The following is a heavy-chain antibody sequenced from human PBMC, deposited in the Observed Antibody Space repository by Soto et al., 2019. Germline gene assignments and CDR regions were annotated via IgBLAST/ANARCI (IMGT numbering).Heavy chain of an antibody. J-gene: IGHJ5*02. V-gene: IGHV1-18*01. D-gene: IGHD3-10*01. CDR1: GDTFTNFG. Sequence: HLVQSGPEVKKPGASVTVSCKTSGDTFTNFGISWVRQAPGQGLEWMGWIATYNSNKNYAQKFQGRLTMTTDTSTSTGYMELKSLEYDDTAVYYCARVLRGVVNWFDPWGQGTRVTVSS. CDR3: ARVLRGVVNWFDP. CDR2: IATYNSNK.